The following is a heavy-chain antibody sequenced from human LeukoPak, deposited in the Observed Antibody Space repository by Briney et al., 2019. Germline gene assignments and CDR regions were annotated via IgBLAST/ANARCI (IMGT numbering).Heavy chain of an antibody. D-gene: IGHD2-2*01. CDR3: AKRYCSSTSCDSYYFYYMDV. Sequence: GGSLRLSCAASGFTVSMSYMSWVRQAPGKGLEWVSAISGSGGSTYYADSVKGRFTISRDNSKNTLYLQMSSLRVEDTAVYYCAKRYCSSTSCDSYYFYYMDVWGKGTTVTVSS. J-gene: IGHJ6*03. CDR1: GFTVSMSY. V-gene: IGHV3-23*01. CDR2: ISGSGGST.